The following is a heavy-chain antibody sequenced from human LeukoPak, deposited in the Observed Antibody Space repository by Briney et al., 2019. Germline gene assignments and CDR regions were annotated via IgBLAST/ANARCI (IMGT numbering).Heavy chain of an antibody. Sequence: GGSLRLSCTASGFTFSYYGMHWVRQAPGKGLEWLSFVFADGSNVFYADSVRGRFTISRDNRNNILYLQMNSLGAEDTAMYFCGRNVDNWNYVDYWGQGTLVTVSS. J-gene: IGHJ4*02. CDR1: GFTFSYYG. D-gene: IGHD3-10*02. CDR3: GRNVDNWNYVDY. CDR2: VFADGSNV. V-gene: IGHV3-30*02.